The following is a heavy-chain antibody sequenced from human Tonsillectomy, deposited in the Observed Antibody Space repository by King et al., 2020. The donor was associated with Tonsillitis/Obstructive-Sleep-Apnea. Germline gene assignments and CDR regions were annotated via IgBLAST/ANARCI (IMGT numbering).Heavy chain of an antibody. Sequence: VQLVESGGGVVQPGRSLRLSCVASGFSFDHYVMHWVRQAPGKGLEWVALISSDGNKTFYADSVKGRFTISRDNSDNTLYLQMNSLRVDDLAVYYCAGVESSYCRCRSCYGYFFDYWGQGALVTVPS. CDR1: GFSFDHYV. D-gene: IGHD2-15*01. J-gene: IGHJ4*02. CDR3: AGVESSYCRCRSCYGYFFDY. V-gene: IGHV3-30*01. CDR2: ISSDGNKT.